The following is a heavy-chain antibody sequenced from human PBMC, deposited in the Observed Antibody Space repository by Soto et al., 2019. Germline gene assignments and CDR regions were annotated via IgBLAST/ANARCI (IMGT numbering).Heavy chain of an antibody. CDR1: GGSISSGGYY. D-gene: IGHD1-1*01. CDR2: IYYSGST. V-gene: IGHV4-31*03. CDR3: ARALFGSGTDYYYYMDV. J-gene: IGHJ6*03. Sequence: SETLSLTCTVSGGSISSGGYYWSWIRQHPGKGLEWIGYIYYSGSTYYNPSLKSRVTISVDTSKNQFSLKLSSVTAADTAVYYCARALFGSGTDYYYYMDVWGKGTAVTVS.